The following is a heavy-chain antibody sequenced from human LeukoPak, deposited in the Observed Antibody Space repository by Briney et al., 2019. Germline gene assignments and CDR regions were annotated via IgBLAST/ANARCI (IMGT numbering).Heavy chain of an antibody. D-gene: IGHD2-21*02. CDR3: ARATCSRERESGGDCYYDAFDI. Sequence: SGTLSHTCAVSGGSISSSNWWSWVRQPPGKGLEWIGEIYHSGSTNYNPSLKSRVTISVDTSKNQFSLKLSSVTAADTAVYYCARATCSRERESGGDCYYDAFDIWGQGTMVTVSS. V-gene: IGHV4-4*02. CDR2: IYHSGST. CDR1: GGSISSSNW. J-gene: IGHJ3*02.